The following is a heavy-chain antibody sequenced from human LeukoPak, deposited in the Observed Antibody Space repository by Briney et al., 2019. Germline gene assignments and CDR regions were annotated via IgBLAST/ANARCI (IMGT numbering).Heavy chain of an antibody. D-gene: IGHD5-24*01. CDR2: IYTSGST. V-gene: IGHV4-4*07. CDR3: AREIRSIRYYYYMDV. CDR1: GYSISSGYY. J-gene: IGHJ6*03. Sequence: PSETLSLTCTVSGYSISSGYYWGWIRQPAGKGLEWTGRIYTSGSTNYNPSLKSRVTMSVDTSKNQFSLKLSSVTAADTAVYYCAREIRSIRYYYYMDVWGKGTTVTISS.